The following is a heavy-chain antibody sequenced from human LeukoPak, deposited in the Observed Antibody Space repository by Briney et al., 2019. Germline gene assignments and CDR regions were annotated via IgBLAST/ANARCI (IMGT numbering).Heavy chain of an antibody. CDR2: ISAYNGNT. D-gene: IGHD3-22*01. Sequence: EASVKVSCKASGYTFTSYGISWVRQAPGQGLEWMGWISAYNGNTNYAQKLQGRVTMTTDTSTSTAYMELRSLRSDDTAVYYCARDRHYYDRSGTHFDYWGQGTLVTVSS. V-gene: IGHV1-18*01. CDR1: GYTFTSYG. CDR3: ARDRHYYDRSGTHFDY. J-gene: IGHJ4*02.